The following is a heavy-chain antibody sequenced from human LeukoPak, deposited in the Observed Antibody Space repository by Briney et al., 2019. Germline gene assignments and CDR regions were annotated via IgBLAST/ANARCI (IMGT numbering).Heavy chain of an antibody. J-gene: IGHJ5*02. CDR3: ARITIEWFDP. CDR1: GDSISSSSYY. CDR2: MYYSGST. V-gene: IGHV4-39*01. D-gene: IGHD3-10*01. Sequence: SETLSLTCIVSGDSISSSSYYWGWIRQPPGKGLEWIGSMYYSGSTYYNPSLKSRVTLSVDTSKNQFSLKLSSVTAADTAVYYCARITIEWFDPWGQGTLVTVPS.